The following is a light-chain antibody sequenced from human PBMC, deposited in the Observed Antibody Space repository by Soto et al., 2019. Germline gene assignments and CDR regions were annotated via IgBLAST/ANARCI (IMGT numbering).Light chain of an antibody. V-gene: IGKV3-20*01. J-gene: IGKJ1*01. CDR2: GAS. Sequence: EIVLTQSPGTLSLSPGERATLSCRASQSISSSYLAWYRQKPGQAPRLLIYGASSRATGIPDRFSGSGSGTDFTLTISRLEPEDFAVYYCQQYGSSPWTFGQRTKVEIK. CDR1: QSISSSY. CDR3: QQYGSSPWT.